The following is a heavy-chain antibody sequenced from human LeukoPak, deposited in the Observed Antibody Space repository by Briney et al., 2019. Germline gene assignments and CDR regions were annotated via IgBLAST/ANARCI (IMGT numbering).Heavy chain of an antibody. D-gene: IGHD4-17*01. CDR2: INWNGGST. CDR1: GFTFDDYG. J-gene: IGHJ4*02. V-gene: IGHV3-20*04. Sequence: GGSLRLSCAASGFTFDDYGLSWVRQAPGKGLEWVSGINWNGGSTGYADSVRGRFTISRDNSKNTLYLQMNSLRAEDTAVYYCAKDTTGGFDYWGQGTLVTVSS. CDR3: AKDTTGGFDY.